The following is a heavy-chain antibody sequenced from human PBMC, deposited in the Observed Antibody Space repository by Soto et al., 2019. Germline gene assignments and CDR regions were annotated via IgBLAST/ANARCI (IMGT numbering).Heavy chain of an antibody. CDR2: IAYDGSDK. Sequence: QVQLVESGGGVVQPGKSLRGSCAASGFTFSSYGMHWVRQAPGKGLEGVAVIAYDGSDKYYADSVKGRFTISRDNSKNTLYLQMNSLRVEDTAVYYCGKAGGCSSTSCPEYYYGMDVWGQGTTVTVSS. J-gene: IGHJ6*02. V-gene: IGHV3-30*18. CDR3: GKAGGCSSTSCPEYYYGMDV. CDR1: GFTFSSYG. D-gene: IGHD2-2*01.